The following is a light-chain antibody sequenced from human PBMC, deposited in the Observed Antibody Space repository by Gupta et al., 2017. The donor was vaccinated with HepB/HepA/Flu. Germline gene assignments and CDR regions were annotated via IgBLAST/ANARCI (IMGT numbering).Light chain of an antibody. CDR2: TDN. Sequence: QSVLTQPPSVSGTPGQRVTISCSGSNSNIGSKTVIWYRQLPGTAPKFLINTDNQRPSGVPDRFSASKSGTSASLAISGLQSEDEADYYCATSDDSLNGRVFGGGTKLTVL. V-gene: IGLV1-44*01. CDR3: ATSDDSLNGRV. J-gene: IGLJ2*01. CDR1: NSNIGSKT.